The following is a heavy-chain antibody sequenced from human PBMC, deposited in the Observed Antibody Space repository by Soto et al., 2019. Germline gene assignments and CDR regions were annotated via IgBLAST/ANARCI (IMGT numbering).Heavy chain of an antibody. J-gene: IGHJ6*02. CDR1: GGSLATSSYY. CDR3: TRHSAHLSWDV. CDR2: IYYSGNT. V-gene: IGHV4-39*01. D-gene: IGHD3-10*01. Sequence: PSETLSLPCTVSGGSLATSSYYWAWIRQPPGMGLEWIGSIYYSGNTYYNPSLKSRVTISADTSKNQFSLKLSSVTAADTALYYCTRHSAHLSWDVWGQGTRVTVSS.